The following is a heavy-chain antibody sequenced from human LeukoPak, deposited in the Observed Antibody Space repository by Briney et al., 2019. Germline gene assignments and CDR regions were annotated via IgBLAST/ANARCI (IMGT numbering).Heavy chain of an antibody. Sequence: GGSLRLSCAASGITLSNSAMSWVRQAPGKGLEWVSAISRSGDRTFYADSVKGRFTISRDSSIDTLFLQMNSLRAEDTAVYYCAKSPADYGDDLFDCWGQGTLVTVSS. D-gene: IGHD4-17*01. J-gene: IGHJ4*02. CDR1: GITLSNSA. CDR2: ISRSGDRT. CDR3: AKSPADYGDDLFDC. V-gene: IGHV3-23*01.